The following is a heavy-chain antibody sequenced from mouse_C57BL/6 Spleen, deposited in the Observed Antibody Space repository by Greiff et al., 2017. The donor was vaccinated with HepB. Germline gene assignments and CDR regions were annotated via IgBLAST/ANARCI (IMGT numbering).Heavy chain of an antibody. D-gene: IGHD2-1*01. CDR2: IDPSDSET. CDR3: ARSYGNYGYAMDY. J-gene: IGHJ4*01. Sequence: QVHVKQPGAELVRPGSSVKLSCKASGYTFTSYWMHWVKQRPIQGLEWIGNIDPSDSETHYNQKFKDKATLTVDKSSSTAYMQLSSLTSEDSAVYYCARSYGNYGYAMDYWGQGTSVTVSS. CDR1: GYTFTSYW. V-gene: IGHV1-52*01.